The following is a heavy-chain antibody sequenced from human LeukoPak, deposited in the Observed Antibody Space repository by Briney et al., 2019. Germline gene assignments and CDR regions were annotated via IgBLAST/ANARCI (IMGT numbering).Heavy chain of an antibody. CDR2: IKSKAYGGTT. J-gene: IGHJ4*02. CDR3: SRTRSVAGSSIYFDY. CDR1: GFTFGDYA. Sequence: KPGGSLRLSCTGSGFTFGDYAMSWFRQAPGKGLEWVSFIKSKAYGGTTEYAASVKGRFTVSRDDSKSIAYRHMNSLKTEDTAVYYCSRTRSVAGSSIYFDYWGQGTLVTVSS. V-gene: IGHV3-49*05. D-gene: IGHD6-19*01.